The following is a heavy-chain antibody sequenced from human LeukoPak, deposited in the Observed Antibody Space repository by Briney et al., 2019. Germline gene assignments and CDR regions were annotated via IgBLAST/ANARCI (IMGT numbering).Heavy chain of an antibody. V-gene: IGHV3-23*01. D-gene: IGHD4-17*01. CDR3: AKVGDYGDAYNWFDP. CDR2: ISGSGGST. CDR1: GFTFSSYA. Sequence: GGSLRLSCAASGFTFSSYAMSWVRQAPGEGLEWVSAISGSGGSTYYADSVKGRFTISRDNSKNTLYLPMNSLRAEDTAVYYCAKVGDYGDAYNWFDPWGQGTLVTVSS. J-gene: IGHJ5*02.